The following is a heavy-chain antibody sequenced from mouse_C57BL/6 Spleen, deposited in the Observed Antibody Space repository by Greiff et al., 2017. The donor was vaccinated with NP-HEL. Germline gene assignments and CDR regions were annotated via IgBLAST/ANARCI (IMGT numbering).Heavy chain of an antibody. Sequence: EVQLVESGGGLVQPGGSLKLSCAASGFTFSDYYMYWVRQTPEKRLEWVAYISNGGGSTYYPDTVKGRFTISRDNAKNTLYLQMSRLKSEDTAMYYCARHGDNGDYWGQGTTLTVSS. CDR2: ISNGGGST. CDR3: ARHGDNGDY. V-gene: IGHV5-12*01. J-gene: IGHJ2*01. CDR1: GFTFSDYY. D-gene: IGHD3-3*01.